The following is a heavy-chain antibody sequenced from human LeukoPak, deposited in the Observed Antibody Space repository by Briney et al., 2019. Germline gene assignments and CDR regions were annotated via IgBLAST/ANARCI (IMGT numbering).Heavy chain of an antibody. CDR3: ARAYYYDSSGGFEYFQH. CDR2: IYTSGST. D-gene: IGHD3-22*01. CDR1: VGSFRSGSYY. Sequence: PSETLSLTCTVSVGSFRSGSYYWSWIRQPAGKGLEWIGRIYTSGSTNYNPSLKSRVTIAVDTSKNQFSLKLSSVTAADTAVYYCARAYYYDSSGGFEYFQHWGQGTLVTVSS. J-gene: IGHJ1*01. V-gene: IGHV4-61*02.